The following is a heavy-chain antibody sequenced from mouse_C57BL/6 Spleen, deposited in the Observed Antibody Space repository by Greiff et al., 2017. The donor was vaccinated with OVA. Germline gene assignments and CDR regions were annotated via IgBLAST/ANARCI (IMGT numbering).Heavy chain of an antibody. V-gene: IGHV1-59*01. D-gene: IGHD1-1*01. CDR3: ARSTTVVATNFDV. CDR1: GYTFTSYW. Sequence: VQLQQPGAELVRPGTSVKLSCKASGYTFTSYWMHWVKQRPGQGLEWIGVIDPSDSYTNYNQKFKGKATLTVDTSSSTAYMQLSSLTSEDSAVYYCARSTTVVATNFDVWGTGTTVTVSS. CDR2: IDPSDSYT. J-gene: IGHJ1*03.